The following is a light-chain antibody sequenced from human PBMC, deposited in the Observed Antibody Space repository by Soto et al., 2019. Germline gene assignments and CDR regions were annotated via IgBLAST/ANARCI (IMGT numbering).Light chain of an antibody. J-gene: IGKJ1*01. CDR3: QQYGSSQWQ. CDR2: GAS. V-gene: IGKV3-20*01. Sequence: EIVLTQSPGTLSLSPGERATLSCRASQSVSSSYLAWYQQKPGQAPRLLIYGASYRAAGIPDRFSGSGSGTDFTITIRRLENEDFALYYCQQYGSSQWQLGQGTKVDIK. CDR1: QSVSSSY.